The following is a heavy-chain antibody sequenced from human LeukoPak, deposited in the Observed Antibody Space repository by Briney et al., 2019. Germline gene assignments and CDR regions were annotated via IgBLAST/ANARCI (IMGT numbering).Heavy chain of an antibody. CDR2: IYYSGST. V-gene: IGHV4-59*08. J-gene: IGHJ5*02. Sequence: PSETLSLTCTVPGGSISSYYWSWIRQPPGKGLEWIGYIYYSGSTNYNPSLKSRVTISVDTSKNQFSLKLNSLTAADTAVYYCARGLAAWGQGTLVTVSS. CDR3: ARGLAA. CDR1: GGSISSYY.